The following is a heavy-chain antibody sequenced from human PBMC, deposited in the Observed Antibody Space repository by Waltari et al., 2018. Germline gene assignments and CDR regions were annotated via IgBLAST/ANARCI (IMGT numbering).Heavy chain of an antibody. CDR3: ARPRELLPPGDAFDI. Sequence: QLQLQESGPGLVKPSETLSLTCTVSGGSISSSSYYWGWIRQPPGKGLEWIGSIYYSGGTYYNPSLKSRVTISVDTSKNQFSLKLSSVTAADTAVYYCARPRELLPPGDAFDIWGQGTMVTVSS. D-gene: IGHD1-26*01. CDR2: IYYSGGT. J-gene: IGHJ3*02. CDR1: GGSISSSSYY. V-gene: IGHV4-39*01.